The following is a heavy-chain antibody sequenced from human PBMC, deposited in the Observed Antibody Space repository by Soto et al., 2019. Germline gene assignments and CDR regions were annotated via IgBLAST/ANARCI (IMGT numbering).Heavy chain of an antibody. CDR1: GYTFTSYD. CDR3: ARGLTVFYFFWGGYRPSPRQANFDY. Sequence: GASVKVSCKASGYTFTSYDINWVRQATGQGLEWMGWMNPNSGNTGYAQKFQGRVTMTRNTSISTAYMELSSLRSEDTAVYYCARGLTVFYFFWGGYRPSPRQANFDYWGQGPLVTVS. J-gene: IGHJ4*02. V-gene: IGHV1-8*01. D-gene: IGHD3-3*01. CDR2: MNPNSGNT.